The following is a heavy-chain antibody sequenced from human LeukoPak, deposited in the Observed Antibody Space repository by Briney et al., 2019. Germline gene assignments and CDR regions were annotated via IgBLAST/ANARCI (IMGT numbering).Heavy chain of an antibody. D-gene: IGHD5-18*01. CDR2: ISYDGSNK. J-gene: IGHJ4*02. Sequence: PGGSLRLSCAASGFTFSSYAMHWVRQAPGKGLEWVAVISYDGSNKYYADSVKGLFTISRDNAKNSLYLQMNSLRAEDTAVYYCARDIRGYSYGDFDYWGQGTLVTVSS. V-gene: IGHV3-30-3*01. CDR1: GFTFSSYA. CDR3: ARDIRGYSYGDFDY.